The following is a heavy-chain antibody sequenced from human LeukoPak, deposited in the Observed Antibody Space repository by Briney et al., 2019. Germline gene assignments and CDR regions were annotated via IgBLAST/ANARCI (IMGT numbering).Heavy chain of an antibody. D-gene: IGHD4-11*01. Sequence: SETLSLTCTVSGDSISSYYWTWIRQPPGKGLEWIGYIYNSGSTNYNPSLKSRVTISIDTSKNQLSLKLTSVTAADTAVYYCAREGTTVTHFDYWGRGTLVTVSS. CDR1: GDSISSYY. CDR2: IYNSGST. CDR3: AREGTTVTHFDY. V-gene: IGHV4-59*01. J-gene: IGHJ4*02.